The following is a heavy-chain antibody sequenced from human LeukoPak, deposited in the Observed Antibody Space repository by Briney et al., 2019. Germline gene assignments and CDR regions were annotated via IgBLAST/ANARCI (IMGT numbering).Heavy chain of an antibody. J-gene: IGHJ6*02. D-gene: IGHD5-18*01. CDR1: GYTFTGYY. CDR3: ARDAGYSYGPVYSTYYYYYGMDV. CDR2: INPNSGGT. V-gene: IGHV1-2*04. Sequence: AASVKVSCKASGYTFTGYYMHWVRQAPGQGLEWMGWINPNSGGTNYAQKFQGWVTMTRDTSISTAYMELSRLRSDDTAVYYCARDAGYSYGPVYSTYYYYYGMDVWGQGTTVTVSS.